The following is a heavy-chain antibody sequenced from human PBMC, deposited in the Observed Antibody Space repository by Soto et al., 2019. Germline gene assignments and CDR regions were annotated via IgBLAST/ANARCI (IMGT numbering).Heavy chain of an antibody. CDR1: EFTFSSYA. CDR3: AKASCSSTSCARGAFDI. J-gene: IGHJ3*02. CDR2: ISGSGGST. Sequence: GGSLRLSCIASEFTFSSYAMNWVRQAPGKVLEWVSGISGSGGSTQYADSVKGRFTISRDNSKSTLYLQMNSLRAEATAVYNCAKASCSSTSCARGAFDIWGQGTMVTVSS. V-gene: IGHV3-23*01. D-gene: IGHD2-2*01.